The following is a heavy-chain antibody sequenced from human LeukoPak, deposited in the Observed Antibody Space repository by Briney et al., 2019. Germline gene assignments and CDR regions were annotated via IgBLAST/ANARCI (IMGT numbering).Heavy chain of an antibody. Sequence: GGSLRLSCAASGFTFNNFPMSWVRQVPGKGLEWVSSISGSGGTTYYAGSVRGRFTISRDNAKKTLFLHMRSLRAEDTALYYCAKDGYFHDSSGYSYFDSWGQGILVSIPS. V-gene: IGHV3-23*01. CDR3: AKDGYFHDSSGYSYFDS. D-gene: IGHD3-22*01. CDR2: ISGSGGTT. J-gene: IGHJ4*02. CDR1: GFTFNNFP.